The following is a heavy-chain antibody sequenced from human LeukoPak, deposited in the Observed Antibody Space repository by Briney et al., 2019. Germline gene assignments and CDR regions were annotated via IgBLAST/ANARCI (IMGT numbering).Heavy chain of an antibody. Sequence: GGSLRLSCAASGFTFSSYAMSWVRQAPGKGREWVSAISGSGGSTYYADSVKGRFTISRDNSKNTLYLQMNSLRAEDTAVYYCAKGTMIVVVTGYYMDVWGKGTTVTVSS. V-gene: IGHV3-23*01. CDR1: GFTFSSYA. D-gene: IGHD3-22*01. CDR2: ISGSGGST. CDR3: AKGTMIVVVTGYYMDV. J-gene: IGHJ6*03.